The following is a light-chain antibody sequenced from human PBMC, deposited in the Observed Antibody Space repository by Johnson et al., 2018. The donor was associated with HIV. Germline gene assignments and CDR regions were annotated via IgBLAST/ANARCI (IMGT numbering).Light chain of an antibody. CDR3: GTWDSSLSAGRA. CDR1: SSNIGNNY. V-gene: IGLV1-51*02. J-gene: IGLJ1*01. CDR2: END. Sequence: QSVLTQPPSVSAAPGQKVTISCSGSSSNIGNNYVSWYQQLPGTAPKFFIYENDKRPSGIPDRFSGSKSGTSATLDITGLQSGDEADYYCGTWDSSLSAGRAFGTGTKVTVL.